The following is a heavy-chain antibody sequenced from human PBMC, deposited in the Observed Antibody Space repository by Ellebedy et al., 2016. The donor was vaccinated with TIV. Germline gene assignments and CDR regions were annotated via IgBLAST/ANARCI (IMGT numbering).Heavy chain of an antibody. CDR3: AKTLPAAIFDY. CDR2: ISYDGSNK. CDR1: GFTFSSYG. D-gene: IGHD2-2*01. J-gene: IGHJ4*02. V-gene: IGHV3-30*18. Sequence: GGSLRLXXAASGFTFSSYGMHWVRQAPGKGLEWVAVISYDGSNKYYADSVKGRFTISRDNSKNTPYLQMNSLRTEDTAVYYCAKTLPAAIFDYWGQGTLVTVSS.